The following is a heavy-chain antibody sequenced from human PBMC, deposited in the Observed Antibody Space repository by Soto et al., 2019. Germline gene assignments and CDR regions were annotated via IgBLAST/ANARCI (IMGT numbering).Heavy chain of an antibody. CDR2: INSDGSST. CDR3: ARSCIAAARADLDV. V-gene: IGHV3-74*01. D-gene: IGHD6-13*01. CDR1: GFTFSSYW. J-gene: IGHJ6*04. Sequence: GGSLRLSCAASGFTFSSYWMHWVRQAPGKGLVWVSRINSDGSSTSYADSVKGRFTISRDNAKNTLYLQMNSLRAEDTAVYYGARSCIAAARADLDVWGKGTTVTVSS.